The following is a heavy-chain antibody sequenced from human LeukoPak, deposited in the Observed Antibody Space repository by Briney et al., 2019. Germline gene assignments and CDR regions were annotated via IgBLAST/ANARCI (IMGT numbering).Heavy chain of an antibody. J-gene: IGHJ5*02. CDR2: IYYSGST. Sequence: PSETLSLTCTVSGGSISSYYWSWIRQPPGKGLEWIGYIYYSGSTNYNPSLKSRVTISVDTSKNQFSLKLSSVTAADTAVYYCARDKCGGDCPINWFNPWGQGTLVTVSS. CDR1: GGSISSYY. D-gene: IGHD2-21*02. V-gene: IGHV4-59*01. CDR3: ARDKCGGDCPINWFNP.